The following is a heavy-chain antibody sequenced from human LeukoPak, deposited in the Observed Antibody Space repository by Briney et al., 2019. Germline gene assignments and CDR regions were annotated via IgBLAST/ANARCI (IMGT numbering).Heavy chain of an antibody. CDR2: ISSSSSYI. D-gene: IGHD6-25*01. J-gene: IGHJ4*02. CDR3: ASGAAAYFDY. V-gene: IGHV3-21*01. Sequence: GGSLRLSCAASGFTFSSYSMNWVRQAPGKGLEWVSSISSSSSYIYYGDSVKGRFTISRDNAKNSLYLQMNSLRAEDTAVYYCASGAAAYFDYWGQGTLVTVSS. CDR1: GFTFSSYS.